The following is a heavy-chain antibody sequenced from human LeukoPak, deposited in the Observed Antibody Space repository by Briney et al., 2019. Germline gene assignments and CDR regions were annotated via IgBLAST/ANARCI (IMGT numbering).Heavy chain of an antibody. D-gene: IGHD1-20*01. CDR2: IIPIFGTA. V-gene: IGHV1-69*13. CDR3: ARGCPPKTYHWDI. Sequence: SVKVSCKASGYTFTSYSISWVRQAPGQGLEWMGGIIPIFGTANYAQKFQGRVTITADESTSTAYMELSSLRSEDTAVYYCARGCPPKTYHWDIWGQGTMVTVSS. J-gene: IGHJ3*02. CDR1: GYTFTSYS.